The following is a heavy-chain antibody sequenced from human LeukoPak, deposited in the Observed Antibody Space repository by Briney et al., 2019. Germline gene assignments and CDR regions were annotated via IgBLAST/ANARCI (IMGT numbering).Heavy chain of an antibody. D-gene: IGHD3-3*01. V-gene: IGHV4-4*07. CDR2: IYTSGST. CDR3: ATPIIFVVADSLDDNLDI. Sequence: SETLSLTCTVSGGSISSYYWSWIRQPAGKGLEWIGRIYTSGSTNYNPSLKRRVTMSVDTSKNKFSLKLSTVTAAATAAYYCATPIIFVVADSLDDNLDIWGQGTMVTVSS. CDR1: GGSISSYY. J-gene: IGHJ3*02.